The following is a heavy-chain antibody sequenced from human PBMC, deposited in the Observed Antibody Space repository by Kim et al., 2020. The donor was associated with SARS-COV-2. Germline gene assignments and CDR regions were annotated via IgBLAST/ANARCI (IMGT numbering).Heavy chain of an antibody. J-gene: IGHJ4*02. D-gene: IGHD3-10*01. V-gene: IGHV3-23*01. CDR3: AKDLEDPGSGRLFDY. CDR2: VTGSGDYT. Sequence: GGSLRLSCAASGFTFSAYGMGWVRQAPGKGLEWVSSVTGSGDYTYYADSVKGRFTISRDNSKNSLCLQLNSLRAEDTALYYCAKDLEDPGSGRLFDYWGLGTLVTVSS. CDR1: GFTFSAYG.